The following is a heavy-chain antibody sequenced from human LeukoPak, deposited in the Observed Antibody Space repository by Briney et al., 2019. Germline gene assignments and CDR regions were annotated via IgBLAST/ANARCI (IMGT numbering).Heavy chain of an antibody. D-gene: IGHD3-9*01. V-gene: IGHV3-23*01. CDR2: ITGSGGST. CDR3: ARGFGKRYDILTGLDY. CDR1: GFTFSNYG. J-gene: IGHJ4*02. Sequence: GGTLRLSCAASGFTFSNYGLSWVRQAPGKGLEWVSGITGSGGSTYYADSVKGRFTISRDNSKNTLYLQMNSLRAEDTAVYYCARGFGKRYDILTGLDYWGQGTLVTVSS.